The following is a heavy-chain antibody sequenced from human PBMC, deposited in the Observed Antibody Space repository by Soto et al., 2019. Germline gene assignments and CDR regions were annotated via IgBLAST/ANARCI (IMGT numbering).Heavy chain of an antibody. Sequence: ASVKVSCKASGYTFTSYGISWVRQAPGQGLEWMGWISTYNGNTNFTQKLQGRVTMTTDTSTSTAYMELRSLRSDDTAVYYCARDREYNWYYIWFEPWGQGTLVPVSS. V-gene: IGHV1-18*01. CDR2: ISTYNGNT. J-gene: IGHJ5*02. CDR1: GYTFTSYG. D-gene: IGHD1-7*01. CDR3: ARDREYNWYYIWFEP.